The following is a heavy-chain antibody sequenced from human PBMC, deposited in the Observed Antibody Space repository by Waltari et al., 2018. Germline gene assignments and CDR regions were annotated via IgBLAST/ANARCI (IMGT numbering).Heavy chain of an antibody. CDR1: GFTFGTYT. CDR2: ISSAGSYK. Sequence: EVQLVESGGGLVKPGGSLRLSCAASGFTFGTYTMGWVRQAPGKGPEWVSSISSAGSYKYYADSMKGRFTISRDNARNSVHLQMNSLRVDDTAVYYCARVNSGTPNWFDPWGQGTQVTVSS. D-gene: IGHD1-26*01. CDR3: ARVNSGTPNWFDP. J-gene: IGHJ5*02. V-gene: IGHV3-21*02.